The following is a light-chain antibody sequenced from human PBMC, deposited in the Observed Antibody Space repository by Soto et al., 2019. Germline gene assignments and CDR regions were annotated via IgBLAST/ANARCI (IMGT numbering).Light chain of an antibody. CDR2: SNN. CDR3: AAWDDSLSGHVV. CDR1: SSNIGINY. J-gene: IGLJ2*01. Sequence: QSVLTQPPSASGTPGQRVTISCSGSSSNIGINYVYWYQQLPGTAPKLLIYSNNERPSGVPDRFAGSKSGTSASLAISGLRSDDEAEYYCAAWDDSLSGHVVFGGGTELTVL. V-gene: IGLV1-47*02.